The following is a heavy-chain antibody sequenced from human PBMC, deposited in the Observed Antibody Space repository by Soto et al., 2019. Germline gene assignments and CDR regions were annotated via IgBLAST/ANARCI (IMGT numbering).Heavy chain of an antibody. V-gene: IGHV4-34*01. CDR1: GGSFSVYY. J-gene: IGHJ6*02. CDR2: INHSGST. Sequence: SETLSLTCAVYGGSFSVYYWSWIRQPPGKGLEWIGEINHSGSTNYNPSLKSRVTISVDTSKNQFSLKLSSVTAADTAVYYCARDGGFYYGMDVWGQGTTVTVSS. D-gene: IGHD3-3*01. CDR3: ARDGGFYYGMDV.